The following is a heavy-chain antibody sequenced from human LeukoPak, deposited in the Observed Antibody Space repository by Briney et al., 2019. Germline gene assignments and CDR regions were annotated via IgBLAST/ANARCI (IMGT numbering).Heavy chain of an antibody. CDR3: ARDRVNWFDP. Sequence: ASETLSLTCTVSGGSISSYYWGWIRQPPGKGLEWIGSIYYSGSTYYNPSLKSRVTISVDTSKNQFSLKLSSVTAADTAVYYCARDRVNWFDPWGQGTLVTVSS. CDR2: IYYSGST. V-gene: IGHV4-39*07. D-gene: IGHD3-3*01. CDR1: GGSISSYY. J-gene: IGHJ5*02.